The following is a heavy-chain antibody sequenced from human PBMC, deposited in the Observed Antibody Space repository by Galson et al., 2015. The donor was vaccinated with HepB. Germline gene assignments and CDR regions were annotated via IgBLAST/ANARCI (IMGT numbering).Heavy chain of an antibody. D-gene: IGHD3-10*01. CDR1: GGSFSGYY. Sequence: ETLSLTCAVYGGSFSGYYWSWIRQPPGKGLEWIGEINHSGSTNYNPSLKSRVSISVDTSKNQFSLKLSSVTAADTAVYYCARGGFRASKVGDYFDYWGQGTLVTVSS. CDR3: ARGGFRASKVGDYFDY. J-gene: IGHJ4*02. CDR2: INHSGST. V-gene: IGHV4-34*01.